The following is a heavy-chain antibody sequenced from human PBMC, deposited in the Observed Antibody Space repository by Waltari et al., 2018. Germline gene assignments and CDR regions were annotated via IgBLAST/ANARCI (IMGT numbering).Heavy chain of an antibody. CDR1: GGSISSYY. D-gene: IGHD4-17*01. V-gene: IGHV4-59*08. Sequence: QVQLQESGPGLVKPSETLSLTCTVSGGSISSYYWSWIRQPPGKGLEWIGYIYYSGSTNYHPSLKSRVTISVDTSKNQFSLKLSSVTAADTAVYYCARHPDDGDQAFDIWGQGTMVTVSS. J-gene: IGHJ3*02. CDR2: IYYSGST. CDR3: ARHPDDGDQAFDI.